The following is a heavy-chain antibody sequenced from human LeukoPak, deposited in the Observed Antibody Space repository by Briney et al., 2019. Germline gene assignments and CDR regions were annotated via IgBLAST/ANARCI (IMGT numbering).Heavy chain of an antibody. Sequence: PSEALSLTCTVPGVSISSYYWSWIRQPPGKGLEWIGYIYYSGSPNYNPSLKSRVTISVDTSKNQFSLKLSSVTAADTAVYYCARAFPPARWGQGTLVTVSS. V-gene: IGHV4-59*01. CDR2: IYYSGSP. CDR1: GVSISSYY. J-gene: IGHJ4*02. CDR3: ARAFPPAR. D-gene: IGHD2-15*01.